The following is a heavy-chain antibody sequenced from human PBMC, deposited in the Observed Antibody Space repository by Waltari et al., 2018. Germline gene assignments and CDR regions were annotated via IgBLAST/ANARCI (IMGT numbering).Heavy chain of an antibody. J-gene: IGHJ5*02. Sequence: QLQLQESGPGLVKPSETLSLTCTVSGGSISSSNYYWGWLRQPPGKGLEWIGSIYYSGSTYYNPSLKSRVTISVNTSKNQFSLKLSSVTAADTAVYYCARRGGIAVAPQSTFDPWGQGTLVTVSS. CDR1: GGSISSSNYY. D-gene: IGHD6-19*01. V-gene: IGHV4-39*07. CDR3: ARRGGIAVAPQSTFDP. CDR2: IYYSGST.